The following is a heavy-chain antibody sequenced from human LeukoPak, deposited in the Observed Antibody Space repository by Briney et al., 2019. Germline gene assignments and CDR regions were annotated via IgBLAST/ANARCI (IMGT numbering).Heavy chain of an antibody. D-gene: IGHD3-22*01. Sequence: PSETLSLTCTVPGGSISSSSYYWGWIRQPPGKGLEWIGSIYYSGSTYYNPSLKSRVTISVDTSKNQFSLKLSSVTAADTAVYYCTSGPYYYDSSGYYNYWGQGTLVTVSS. CDR3: TSGPYYYDSSGYYNY. J-gene: IGHJ4*02. CDR1: GGSISSSSYY. CDR2: IYYSGST. V-gene: IGHV4-39*01.